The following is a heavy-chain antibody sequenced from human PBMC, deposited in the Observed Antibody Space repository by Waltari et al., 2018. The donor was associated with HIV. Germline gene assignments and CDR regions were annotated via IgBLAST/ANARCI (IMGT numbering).Heavy chain of an antibody. D-gene: IGHD2-15*01. CDR3: ARGLIRWVAGA. CDR2: INHSGST. V-gene: IGHV4-34*01. Sequence: QVQLQQWGAGLLKPSETLSLTCAVYGGSFSGYSWSWIRQPPGKGLEWIGEINHSGSTNYNPSLKSRVTISVDTSKNQFSLKLSSVTAADTAVYYCARGLIRWVAGAWGQGTLVTVSS. J-gene: IGHJ5*02. CDR1: GGSFSGYS.